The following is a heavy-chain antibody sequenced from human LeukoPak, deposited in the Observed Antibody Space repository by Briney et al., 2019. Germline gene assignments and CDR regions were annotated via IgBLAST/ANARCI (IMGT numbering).Heavy chain of an antibody. V-gene: IGHV1-69*13. CDR2: IIPIFGTA. J-gene: IGHJ4*02. D-gene: IGHD1-26*01. Sequence: SVKVSCKASGGTFSSYAISWVRQAPGQGLEWMGGIIPIFGTANYAQKFQGRVTITADESTSTAYMELSSLRSEDTAVYYCARDALSGSYRHFDYWGQGTLVTVPS. CDR1: GGTFSSYA. CDR3: ARDALSGSYRHFDY.